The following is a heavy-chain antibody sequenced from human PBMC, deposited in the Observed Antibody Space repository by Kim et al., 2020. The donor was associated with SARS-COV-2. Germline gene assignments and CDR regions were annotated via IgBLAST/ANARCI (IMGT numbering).Heavy chain of an antibody. V-gene: IGHV3-23*01. J-gene: IGHJ4*02. CDR3: VRFAGDLRSHYDL. D-gene: IGHD3-16*01. Sequence: YADSVRGRFSLSRDTSKNTLSLEMNSLRVEDMALYYCVRFAGDLRSHYDLWGPGTPVTVSS.